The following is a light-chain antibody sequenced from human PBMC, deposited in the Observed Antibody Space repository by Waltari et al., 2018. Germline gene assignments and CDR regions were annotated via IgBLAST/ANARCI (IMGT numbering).Light chain of an antibody. Sequence: QSLLTQPPSASGTPGQRVTISCSGSSSNIGSNYVYWYQQLPGMAPKLLIYRNNQRPSGVPDRSSSSKSGTSACLAISWLGSEYEADYYCATRHVVLSGAVFGGGTNLTVL. CDR2: RNN. CDR3: ATRHVVLSGAV. CDR1: SSNIGSNY. J-gene: IGLJ2*01. V-gene: IGLV1-47*01.